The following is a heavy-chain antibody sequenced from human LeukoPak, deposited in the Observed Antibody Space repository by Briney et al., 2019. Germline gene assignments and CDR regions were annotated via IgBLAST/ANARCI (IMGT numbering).Heavy chain of an antibody. D-gene: IGHD2-2*01. CDR2: ISGSGGST. CDR1: GFTFSSYA. CDR3: AKDFGEYCSSTSCYPDY. Sequence: QTGGSLRLSYAASGFTFSSYAMSWVRQAPGKGLEWVSAISGSGGSTYYADSVKGRFTISRDNSKNTLYLQMNSLRAEDTAVYYCAKDFGEYCSSTSCYPDYWGQGTLVTVSS. V-gene: IGHV3-23*01. J-gene: IGHJ4*02.